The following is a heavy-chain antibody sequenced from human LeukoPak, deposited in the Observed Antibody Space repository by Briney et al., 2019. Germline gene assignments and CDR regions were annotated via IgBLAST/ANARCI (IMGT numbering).Heavy chain of an antibody. V-gene: IGHV4-4*07. J-gene: IGHJ4*02. CDR2: IYTSGST. CDR3: ARDSLFSNFDY. CDR1: GGSFGGYY. Sequence: SETLSLTCAVYGGSFGGYYWSWIRQPPGKGLEWIGRIYTSGSTNYNPSLKSRVTMSVDTSKNQFSLKLSSVTAADTAVYYCARDSLFSNFDYWGQGTLVTVSS.